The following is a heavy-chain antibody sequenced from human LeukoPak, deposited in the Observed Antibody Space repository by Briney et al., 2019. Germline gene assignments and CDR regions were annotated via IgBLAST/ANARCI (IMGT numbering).Heavy chain of an antibody. V-gene: IGHV4-4*07. J-gene: IGHJ5*02. CDR2: IYTSGST. CDR3: ARAGRDNWNGWEWFDP. CDR1: GGSISSYY. D-gene: IGHD1-20*01. Sequence: SETLSLTCTVSGGSISSYYWSWIRQPAGKGLEWIGRIYTSGSTNYNPSLKSRVTMSVDTSKNQFSLKLSSVTAADTAVYYCARAGRDNWNGWEWFDPWGQGTLVTVSS.